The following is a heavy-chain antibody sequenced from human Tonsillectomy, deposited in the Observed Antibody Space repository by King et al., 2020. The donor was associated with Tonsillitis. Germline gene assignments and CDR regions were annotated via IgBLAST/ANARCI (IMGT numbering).Heavy chain of an antibody. Sequence: VQLVESGGDLVQPGGSLRLSCAASGFTFSSYWMNWVRQAPGKGLEWVANIKQDGSEKYFVDSVKGRFTISRDNAKNSLYLQMNSLRADDTAVYYCAGXVXXXXXSWXXGTLVTVSS. V-gene: IGHV3-7*04. CDR2: IKQDGSEK. J-gene: IGHJ5*01. CDR3: AGXVXXXXXS. CDR1: GFTFSSYW.